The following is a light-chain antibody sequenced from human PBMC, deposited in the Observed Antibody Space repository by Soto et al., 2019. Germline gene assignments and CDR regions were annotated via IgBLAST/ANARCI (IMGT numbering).Light chain of an antibody. Sequence: AILMTQSPATLSASLGDRVTITCRARQGIRITLGWYQHKPGQAPKLLIYDASSWPTGIPSRFSGSGSGTDFTLTISGLQPEDFAHYYCLQHYNLPRTFGGGTKVDIK. CDR2: DAS. CDR3: LQHYNLPRT. V-gene: IGKV1-6*01. CDR1: QGIRIT. J-gene: IGKJ4*01.